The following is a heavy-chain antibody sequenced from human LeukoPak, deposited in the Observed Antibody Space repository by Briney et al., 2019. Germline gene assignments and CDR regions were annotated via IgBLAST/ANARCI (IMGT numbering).Heavy chain of an antibody. V-gene: IGHV4-34*01. CDR1: SGSFSVYY. D-gene: IGHD5-24*01. J-gene: IGHJ4*02. Sequence: PSETLSLTRALYSGSFSVYYWNWIRQSPVKGLEWFGEIDHFGNTNYNPSLKSRVTILGDTSQNQISLRLNSVTAADTAVYYCARGYKTHQTFYIYQFFDYWGGGTQVTVSS. CDR3: ARGYKTHQTFYIYQFFDY. CDR2: IDHFGNT.